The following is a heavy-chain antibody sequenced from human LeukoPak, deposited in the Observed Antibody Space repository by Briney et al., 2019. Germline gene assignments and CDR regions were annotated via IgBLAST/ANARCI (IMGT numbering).Heavy chain of an antibody. Sequence: SETLSLTCTVSGASINNNFWTWIRQPPGKGLEWIGYIYSSGSANYNPSLKSRVTISGDTSKNRISLKLTSVTAADTAVYFCARHRDYYDTWGQGTLVTVSS. D-gene: IGHD3-22*01. CDR1: GASINNNF. CDR3: ARHRDYYDT. V-gene: IGHV4-59*08. CDR2: IYSSGSA. J-gene: IGHJ5*02.